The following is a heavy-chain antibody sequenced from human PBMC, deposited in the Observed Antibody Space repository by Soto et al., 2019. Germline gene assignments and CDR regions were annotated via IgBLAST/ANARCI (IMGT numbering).Heavy chain of an antibody. CDR2: IYYSGST. J-gene: IGHJ2*01. D-gene: IGHD5-12*01. Sequence: QVQLQESGPGLVKPSETLSLTCTVSGGSISSYYWSWIRQPPGKGLEWIGYIYYSGSTNYNPSLNSRVTISVDTSKNQSSLMLSSVTAADTAVDYCARPGVATTGWYFDLWGRGTLFTVSS. V-gene: IGHV4-59*08. CDR3: ARPGVATTGWYFDL. CDR1: GGSISSYY.